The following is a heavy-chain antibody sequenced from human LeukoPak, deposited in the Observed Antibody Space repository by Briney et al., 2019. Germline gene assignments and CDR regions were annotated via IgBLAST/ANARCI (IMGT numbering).Heavy chain of an antibody. V-gene: IGHV3-21*01. J-gene: IGHJ4*02. CDR1: GFSLRDYS. CDR2: ISSSSRYT. CDR3: ARNLPAADY. D-gene: IGHD2-2*01. Sequence: GGSLRLSCAASGFSLRDYSMDCVRQAPGKGLEWVSSISSSSRYTFYVDSVKGRFTISRDNAKNSLYLQMNSLRVEDTAVYYCARNLPAADYWGQGTLVTVSS.